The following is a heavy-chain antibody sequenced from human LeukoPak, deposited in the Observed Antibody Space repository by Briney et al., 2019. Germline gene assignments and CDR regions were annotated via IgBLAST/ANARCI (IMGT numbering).Heavy chain of an antibody. Sequence: ASVKVSCKASGYTFTSYDINWVRQATGQGLEWMGWMNPSSGNTGYAQKFQGRVTMTRNTSISTAYMELSSLRSEDTAVYYCASSPRDCGGDCLVDYWGQGTLVTVSS. CDR2: MNPSSGNT. J-gene: IGHJ4*02. V-gene: IGHV1-8*01. D-gene: IGHD2-21*02. CDR1: GYTFTSYD. CDR3: ASSPRDCGGDCLVDY.